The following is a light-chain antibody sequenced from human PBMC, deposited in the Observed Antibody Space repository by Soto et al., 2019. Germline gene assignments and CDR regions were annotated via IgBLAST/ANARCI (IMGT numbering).Light chain of an antibody. V-gene: IGLV1-51*01. CDR3: GAWDSSLSAGV. CDR1: NYNVGNNY. J-gene: IGLJ2*01. CDR2: DNN. Sequence: QSVLTQPPSVSAAPGQKATISCYGSNYNVGNNYVSWYQQFPGTAPKLLIYDNNMRPSGIPDRFSGSKSGTSATLGITGLQTGDEADYYCGAWDSSLSAGVFGGGTKLTVL.